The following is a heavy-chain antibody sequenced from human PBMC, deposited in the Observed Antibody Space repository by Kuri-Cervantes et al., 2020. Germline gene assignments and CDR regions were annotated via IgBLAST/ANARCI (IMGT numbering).Heavy chain of an antibody. J-gene: IGHJ4*02. CDR3: ARDAYGGGSGIFGY. Sequence: ESLKISCAASGFTVSSNYMSWVRQAPGKGLEWIGSIYYSGSTYYNPSLKSRVTISVDTSKNQFPLKLSSVTAADTAVYYCARDAYGGGSGIFGYWGQGTLVTVSS. CDR1: GFTVSSNY. V-gene: IGHV4-39*06. D-gene: IGHD4-23*01. CDR2: IYYSGST.